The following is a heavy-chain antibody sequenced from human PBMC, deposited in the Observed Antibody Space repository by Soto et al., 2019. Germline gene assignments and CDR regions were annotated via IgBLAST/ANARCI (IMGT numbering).Heavy chain of an antibody. CDR3: ARSPDSSGYYPRRYYYGMDV. Sequence: SETLSLTCAVSGGSISSSNWWSWVRQPPGKGLEWIGEIYHSGSTNYNPSLKSRVTISVDKSKNQFSLNLSSVTAADTAVYYCARSPDSSGYYPRRYYYGMDVWGQGTTVTVSS. J-gene: IGHJ6*02. D-gene: IGHD3-22*01. V-gene: IGHV4-4*02. CDR1: GGSISSSNW. CDR2: IYHSGST.